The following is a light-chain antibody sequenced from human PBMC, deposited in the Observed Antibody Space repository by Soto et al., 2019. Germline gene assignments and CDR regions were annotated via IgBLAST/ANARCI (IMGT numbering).Light chain of an antibody. V-gene: IGKV1-5*01. J-gene: IGKJ1*01. CDR3: QQYGSSLWT. CDR1: QSISTW. Sequence: DIQMTQSPSTLSASVGDRVTITCRASQSISTWLAWYQQKPGTAPKVLIYHASNLQSGVPSRFSGSGSGTDFTLTISRLEPEDFAVYYCQQYGSSLWTFGQGTKVDIK. CDR2: HAS.